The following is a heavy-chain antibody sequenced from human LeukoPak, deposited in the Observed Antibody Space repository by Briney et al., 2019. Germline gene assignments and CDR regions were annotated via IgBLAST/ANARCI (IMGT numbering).Heavy chain of an antibody. CDR2: TNPNSGGT. V-gene: IGHV1-2*02. CDR3: ARVPNSSSWYDY. CDR1: GYTFTGYY. D-gene: IGHD6-13*01. Sequence: ASVKVSCKASGYTFTGYYMHWVRQAPGQGLEWMGWTNPNSGGTNYAQKFQGRVTMTRDTSISTAYMELSRLRSDDTAVYYCARVPNSSSWYDYWGQGTLVTVSS. J-gene: IGHJ4*02.